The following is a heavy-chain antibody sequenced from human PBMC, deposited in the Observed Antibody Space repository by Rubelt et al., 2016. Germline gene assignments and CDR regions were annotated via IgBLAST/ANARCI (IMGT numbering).Heavy chain of an antibody. Sequence: QVQLVQSGAEVKKPGSSVKVSCKASGGTFSSYAISWVRQAPGQGLEWMGGIIPLFGTANYAQKFQGRVTITADESTSTAYMEQSSLSSEDAAVYYCASAVGYQNQGNFQHWGQGTLVTVSS. CDR3: ASAVGYQNQGNFQH. CDR2: IIPLFGTA. CDR1: GGTFSSYA. V-gene: IGHV1-69*01. J-gene: IGHJ1*01. D-gene: IGHD3-16*02.